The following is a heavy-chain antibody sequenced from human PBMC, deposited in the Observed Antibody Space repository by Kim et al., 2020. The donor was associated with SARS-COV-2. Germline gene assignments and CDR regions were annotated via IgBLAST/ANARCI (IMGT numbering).Heavy chain of an antibody. CDR3: AREASDYAFDI. CDR1: GFTFSSYW. V-gene: IGHV3-74*01. D-gene: IGHD3-3*01. Sequence: GGSLRLSCAASGFTFSSYWMHWVRQVPGKGLVWVSHIKGDGRRTTYADSVKGRFTISRDNDRNTLYLQVNSLRAEDTAVYYCAREASDYAFDIWGQGTVVTVSS. J-gene: IGHJ3*02. CDR2: IKGDGRRT.